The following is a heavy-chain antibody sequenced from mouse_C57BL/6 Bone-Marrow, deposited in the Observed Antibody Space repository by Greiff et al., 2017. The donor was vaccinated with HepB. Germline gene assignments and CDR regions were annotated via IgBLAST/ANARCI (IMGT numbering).Heavy chain of an antibody. CDR3: ARHYSNYVRVDY. CDR2: ISSGGSYT. J-gene: IGHJ4*01. V-gene: IGHV5-6*02. D-gene: IGHD2-5*01. CDR1: GFTFSRYG. Sequence: DVMLVESGGDLVKPGGSLKLSCAASGFTFSRYGMSWVRQTPDKRLEWVATISSGGSYTYYPDSVKGRFTISRDNAKNTLYLQMSSLKSEDTAMYYCARHYSNYVRVDYWGQGTSVTVSS.